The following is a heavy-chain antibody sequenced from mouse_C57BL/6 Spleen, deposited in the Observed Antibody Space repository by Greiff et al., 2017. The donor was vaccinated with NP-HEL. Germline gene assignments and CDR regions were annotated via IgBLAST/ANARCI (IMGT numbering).Heavy chain of an antibody. D-gene: IGHD2-3*01. J-gene: IGHJ1*03. CDR2: IYPRSGNT. CDR3: ARSDGYYGWYFDV. V-gene: IGHV1-81*01. CDR1: GYTFTSYG. Sequence: VKLMESGAELARPGASVKLSCKASGYTFTSYGISWVKQRTGQGLEWIGEIYPRSGNTYYNEKFKGKSTLTADKSSSTEYMELRSLTSEDSAVYFCARSDGYYGWYFDVWGTGTTVTVSS.